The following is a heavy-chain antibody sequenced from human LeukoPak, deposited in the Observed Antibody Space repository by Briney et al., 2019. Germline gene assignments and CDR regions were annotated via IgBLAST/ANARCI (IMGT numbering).Heavy chain of an antibody. CDR3: ARGISRLEY. Sequence: GASVKVSCKASGDTFNSHTITWVRQSPGQGLEWMGRIVPVVAIARYAQKFQDRITIIADKSSNTVYMEVRSLRFEDTATYFCARGISRLEYWGQGTLVTVST. D-gene: IGHD3-10*01. CDR1: GDTFNSHT. V-gene: IGHV1-69*02. CDR2: IVPVVAIA. J-gene: IGHJ4*02.